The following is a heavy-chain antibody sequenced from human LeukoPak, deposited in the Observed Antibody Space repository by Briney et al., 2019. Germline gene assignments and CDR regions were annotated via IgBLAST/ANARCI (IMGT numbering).Heavy chain of an antibody. CDR2: IKQDGTSK. CDR3: ARHGDYCFDL. CDR1: GFTFSRSW. V-gene: IGHV3-7*02. D-gene: IGHD2-21*01. Sequence: GGSLRLSCAASGFTFSRSWMGWVRQAPGKGLEWVANIKQDGTSKYYVDSVMGRFTISRDNAEDSVYLQMNSLSAGDTAVYYCARHGDYCFDLWGPGTRVTVSS. J-gene: IGHJ4*02.